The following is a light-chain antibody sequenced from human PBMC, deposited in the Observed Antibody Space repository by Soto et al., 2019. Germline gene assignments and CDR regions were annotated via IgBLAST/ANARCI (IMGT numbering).Light chain of an antibody. CDR3: QQYRNWPRT. J-gene: IGKJ1*01. Sequence: EIVMTQSPATLSVSPGERATLSCRASQSVGGSLARYQQKPGQAPGLLIYGASTRATGVPARFSGSGSGTEFTLTISSLQSEDFAVYYCQQYRNWPRTFGQGTKVEIK. CDR1: QSVGGS. V-gene: IGKV3-15*01. CDR2: GAS.